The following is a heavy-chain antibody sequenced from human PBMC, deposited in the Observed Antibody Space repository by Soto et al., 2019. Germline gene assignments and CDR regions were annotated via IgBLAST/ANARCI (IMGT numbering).Heavy chain of an antibody. CDR2: ISGNSGST. D-gene: IGHD6-19*01. V-gene: IGHV3-23*01. J-gene: IGHJ3*02. CDR3: AKSRGSGWTEDAFDM. Sequence: VQLLESGGGLAQPGGSLRLSCAASAFTLSGYAMSWVRQAPGKGLEWVSVISGNSGSTYNADSVKGRFTISRDNPKNTLYLQMNSLRPEDTALYYCAKSRGSGWTEDAFDMWGQGTMVTVSS. CDR1: AFTLSGYA.